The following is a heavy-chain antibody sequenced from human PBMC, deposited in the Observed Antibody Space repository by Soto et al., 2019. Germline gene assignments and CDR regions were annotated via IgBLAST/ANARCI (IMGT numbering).Heavy chain of an antibody. CDR1: GFTFSSYA. J-gene: IGHJ4*02. Sequence: GGSLRLSCAASGFTFSSYAMSWVRQAPGKGLEWVSAISGSGGSTYYADSVKGRFTISRDNPKNTLYLQMNSLRAEDTAVYYCAKDHYYDSSGYLGYWGQGTLVTVSS. D-gene: IGHD3-22*01. V-gene: IGHV3-23*01. CDR2: ISGSGGST. CDR3: AKDHYYDSSGYLGY.